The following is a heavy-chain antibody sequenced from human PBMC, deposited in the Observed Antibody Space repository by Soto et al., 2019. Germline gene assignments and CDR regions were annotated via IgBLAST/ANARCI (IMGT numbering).Heavy chain of an antibody. V-gene: IGHV3-11*05. CDR3: VRELGGLDV. D-gene: IGHD3-3*02. CDR1: GFRFSDYY. CDR2: ISSSGHYT. J-gene: IGHJ6*02. Sequence: QVQLVESGGGLVKPGGSLRLSCTPSGFRFSDYYFSWIRQAPGKGLEWVSYISSSGHYTNYADSVQGRFTMSRDNAKNSLHLQMDSLTVEDTAVYYCVRELGGLDVWGRGTTVTVSS.